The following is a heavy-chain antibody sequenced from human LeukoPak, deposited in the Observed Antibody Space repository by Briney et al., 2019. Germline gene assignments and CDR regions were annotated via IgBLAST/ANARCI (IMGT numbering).Heavy chain of an antibody. CDR2: INPNSGGT. CDR3: ARARHGYYYDSSGYNGDY. CDR1: GYTFTGYY. D-gene: IGHD3-22*01. Sequence: ASVKVSCKASGYTFTGYYMHWVRQAPGQGLEWMGWINPNSGGTNYAQKFQGRVTMTRDTSISTAYMGLSRLRSDDTAVYYCARARHGYYYDSSGYNGDYWGQGTLVTVSS. V-gene: IGHV1-2*02. J-gene: IGHJ4*02.